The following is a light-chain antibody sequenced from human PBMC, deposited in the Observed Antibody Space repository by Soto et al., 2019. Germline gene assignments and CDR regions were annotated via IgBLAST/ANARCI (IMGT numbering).Light chain of an antibody. CDR1: SSDVGGYNY. CDR3: CSYAGGNYV. CDR2: DVS. V-gene: IGLV2-11*01. Sequence: QSVLTQHRSVSGSPGQSVTISCTGTSSDVGGYNYVSWYQQHPGKAPKVMIYDVSKRPSGVPDRFSGSKSGNTASLTISGLQAEDESDYYCCSYAGGNYVFGTGTKVTVL. J-gene: IGLJ1*01.